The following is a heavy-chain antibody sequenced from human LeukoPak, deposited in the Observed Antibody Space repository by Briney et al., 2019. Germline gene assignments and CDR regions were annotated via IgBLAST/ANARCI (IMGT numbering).Heavy chain of an antibody. CDR1: GDSVSSNSAG. CDR2: TYYRSKWYN. V-gene: IGHV6-1*01. Sequence: SQTLSLTCAISGDSVSSNSAGWNWIRQSPSRGLEWLGRTYYRSKWYNDYAVSVKSRITINPDTSTNQFSLHLNSVTPEDTAVYYCAREIHIMPTIRWFDPWGQGTLVTVSS. D-gene: IGHD5-12*01. J-gene: IGHJ5*02. CDR3: AREIHIMPTIRWFDP.